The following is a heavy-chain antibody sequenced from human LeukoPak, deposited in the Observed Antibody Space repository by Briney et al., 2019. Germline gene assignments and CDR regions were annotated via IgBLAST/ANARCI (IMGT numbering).Heavy chain of an antibody. CDR2: IYYSGST. CDR3: ARHDASYCSGGSCLVRYFDY. CDR1: GGSISSSSYY. J-gene: IGHJ4*02. D-gene: IGHD2-15*01. V-gene: IGHV4-39*01. Sequence: PSETLSLTCTVSGGSISSSSYYWGWIRQPPGKGLEWIGSIYYSGSTYYNPSLKSRVTISVDTSNNQFSLKLRSVTAADTAVYYCARHDASYCSGGSCLVRYFDYWGQGTLVTVSS.